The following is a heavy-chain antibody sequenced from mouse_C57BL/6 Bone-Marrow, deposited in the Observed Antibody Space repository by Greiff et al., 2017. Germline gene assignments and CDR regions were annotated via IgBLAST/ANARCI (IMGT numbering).Heavy chain of an antibody. J-gene: IGHJ3*01. CDR2: IYPRSGNT. Sequence: VQLQQSGAELARPGASVKLSCKASGYTFTSYGISWVKQRTGQGLEWIGEIYPRSGNTYYNEKFKGKATLTADKSSSTAYMELRSLTSEDSAVYFCARGAYYDYAWFAYWGQGTLVTVSA. CDR1: GYTFTSYG. CDR3: ARGAYYDYAWFAY. D-gene: IGHD2-4*01. V-gene: IGHV1-81*01.